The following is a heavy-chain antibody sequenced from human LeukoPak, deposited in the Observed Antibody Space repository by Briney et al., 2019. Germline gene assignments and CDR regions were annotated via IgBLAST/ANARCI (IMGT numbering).Heavy chain of an antibody. D-gene: IGHD6-19*01. CDR1: GFTFNTHA. J-gene: IGHJ1*01. V-gene: IGHV3-30*02. CDR2: IRYDGSNK. CDR3: AKESRWLVLLPEYFQH. Sequence: PGGSLRLSCAASGFTFNTHAMHWVRQPPGKGLEWVAFIRYDGSNKYYADSVKGRFTISRDNSKNTLYLQMNSLRAEDTAVYYCAKESRWLVLLPEYFQHWGQGTLVTVSS.